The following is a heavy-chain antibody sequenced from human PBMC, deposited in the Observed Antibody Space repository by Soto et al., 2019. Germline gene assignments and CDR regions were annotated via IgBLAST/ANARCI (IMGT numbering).Heavy chain of an antibody. Sequence: GGSLRLSCAASGFTFSSYAMSWVRQAPGKGLEWVSAISGSGGRTYYADSVKGRFTISRDNSKNKLYLQMNSLRAEDTAVYYCAKDLYASGSYSGDAFDIWGQGTMVTVSS. CDR2: ISGSGGRT. CDR1: GFTFSSYA. CDR3: AKDLYASGSYSGDAFDI. V-gene: IGHV3-23*01. J-gene: IGHJ3*02. D-gene: IGHD1-26*01.